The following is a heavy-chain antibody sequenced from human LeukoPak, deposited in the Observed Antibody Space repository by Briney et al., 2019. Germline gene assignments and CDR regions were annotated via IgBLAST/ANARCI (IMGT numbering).Heavy chain of an antibody. Sequence: ASVKVSCKAFGYTSNSYGISWVRQAPGQGLEWMGWISAYNGNTNYAQKLQGRVTMTTDTSTSTAYMELRSLRSDDTAVYYCARDASAYYSRWFDYWGQGTLVTVSS. CDR1: GYTSNSYG. CDR2: ISAYNGNT. J-gene: IGHJ4*02. CDR3: ARDASAYYSRWFDY. V-gene: IGHV1-18*01. D-gene: IGHD3-22*01.